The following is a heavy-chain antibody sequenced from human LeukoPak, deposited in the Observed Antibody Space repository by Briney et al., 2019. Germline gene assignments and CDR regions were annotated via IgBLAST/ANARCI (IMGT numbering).Heavy chain of an antibody. J-gene: IGHJ6*02. CDR1: GFTVSSNY. V-gene: IGHV3-53*01. Sequence: PGGSLRLSCAASGFTVSSNYMSWVRQAPGKGLEWVSVIYSGGSTYYADSVKAGLTISSTNSKNTLYLQMNSLRAEDTAVYYCARRKDLRGYRGMDVWGQGTTVTVSS. CDR3: ARRKDLRGYRGMDV. CDR2: IYSGGST. D-gene: IGHD5-18*01.